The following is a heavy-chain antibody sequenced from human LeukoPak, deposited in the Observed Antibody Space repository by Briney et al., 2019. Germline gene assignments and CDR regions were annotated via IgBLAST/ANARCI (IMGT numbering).Heavy chain of an antibody. J-gene: IGHJ4*02. CDR3: ARIMGHFDF. V-gene: IGHV4-59*01. CDR2: IYYSGGT. Sequence: PSETLSLTCTVSGVSISSYYWSWIRQPPGKGLEWIGYIYYSGGTNYNPSLKSRVTISVDTSKNQFSLKLSSVTAADTAVYYCARIMGHFDFWGPGTLVTVSS. D-gene: IGHD1-26*01. CDR1: GVSISSYY.